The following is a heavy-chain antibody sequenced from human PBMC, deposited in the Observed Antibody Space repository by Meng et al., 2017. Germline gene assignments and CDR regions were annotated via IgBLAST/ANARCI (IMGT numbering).Heavy chain of an antibody. Sequence: ETLSLTCTVSGGSISSYYWSWIRQPPGKGLEWIGYIYYSGSTNYNPSLKSRVTISVDTSKNQFSLKLSSVTAADTAVYYCARVRLWGRPTNDAFDIWGQGTMVTVSS. V-gene: IGHV4-59*01. CDR2: IYYSGST. CDR1: GGSISSYY. D-gene: IGHD3-16*01. CDR3: ARVRLWGRPTNDAFDI. J-gene: IGHJ3*02.